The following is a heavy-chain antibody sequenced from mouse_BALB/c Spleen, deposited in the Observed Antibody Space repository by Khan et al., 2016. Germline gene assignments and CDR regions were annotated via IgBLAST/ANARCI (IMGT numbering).Heavy chain of an antibody. CDR3: TRGENYYGSRRYFDV. CDR1: GYSFNSYW. V-gene: IGHV1-5*01. Sequence: VQLQQSGTVLARPGASVKMSCKASGYSFNSYWMHWVKQRPGQGLEWIGANYPGNSDTSYNQKFRGKAKLTAVTSASTAYMELSSLTNEDSAVYYCTRGENYYGSRRYFDVWGAGTTVTVSS. CDR2: NYPGNSDT. J-gene: IGHJ1*01. D-gene: IGHD1-1*01.